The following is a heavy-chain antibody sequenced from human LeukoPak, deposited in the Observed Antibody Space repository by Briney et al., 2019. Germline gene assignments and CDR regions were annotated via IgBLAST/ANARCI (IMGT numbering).Heavy chain of an antibody. CDR2: IRYDGSNK. D-gene: IGHD3-22*01. J-gene: IGHJ4*02. V-gene: IGHV3-30*02. CDR1: GFTFSSYG. Sequence: GGSLRLSCAASGFTFSSYGMHWVRQAPGKGLEWVAFIRYDGSNKYYADSVKGRFTISRDNSKNTLYLQMNSLRAEDTAVYYCAREAEQITMIVVNPEFDYWGQGTLVTVSS. CDR3: AREAEQITMIVVNPEFDY.